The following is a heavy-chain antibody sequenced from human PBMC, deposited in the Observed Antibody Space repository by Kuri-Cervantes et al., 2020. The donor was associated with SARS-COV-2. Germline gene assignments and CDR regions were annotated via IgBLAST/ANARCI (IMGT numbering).Heavy chain of an antibody. Sequence: GGSLRLSCAASGFTFYNAWMSWVRQAPGKGLEWVSSISSSSSYIYYADSVKGRFTISRDNAKNSLYLQMNSLRAEDTAVYYCARESLPRWGYSRDPFDIWGQGTMVTVSS. CDR3: ARESLPRWGYSRDPFDI. D-gene: IGHD2-15*01. CDR2: ISSSSSYI. CDR1: GFTFYNAW. J-gene: IGHJ3*02. V-gene: IGHV3-21*01.